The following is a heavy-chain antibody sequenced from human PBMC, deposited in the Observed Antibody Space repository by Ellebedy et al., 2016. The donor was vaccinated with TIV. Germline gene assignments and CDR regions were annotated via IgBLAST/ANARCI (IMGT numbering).Heavy chain of an antibody. CDR3: ASGFSYGLLDY. V-gene: IGHV4-59*01. CDR2: IYYSGST. Sequence: MPSETLSLTCSVSGDSISSYYWSWIRQPPGKGLEWIGNIYYSGSTNYNPSLKSRVTISVDTSKNQFSLKLSSVTAADTAVFYCASGFSYGLLDYWGQGTLVAVSS. J-gene: IGHJ4*02. D-gene: IGHD5-18*01. CDR1: GDSISSYY.